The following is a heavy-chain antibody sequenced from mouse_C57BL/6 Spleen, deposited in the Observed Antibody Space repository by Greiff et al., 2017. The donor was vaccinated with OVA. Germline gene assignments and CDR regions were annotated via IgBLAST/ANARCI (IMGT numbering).Heavy chain of an antibody. CDR2: IDPSDSET. Sequence: QVQLQQPGAELVRPGSSVKLSCKASGYTFTSYWMHWVKQRPIQGLEWIGNIDPSDSETHYNQKFKDKATLTVDKSSSPAYMQLSSLTSEDSSVYYCARDSFGSCYGFAYWGQGTLVTVSS. J-gene: IGHJ3*01. V-gene: IGHV1-52*01. CDR1: GYTFTSYW. CDR3: ARDSFGSCYGFAY. D-gene: IGHD1-1*01.